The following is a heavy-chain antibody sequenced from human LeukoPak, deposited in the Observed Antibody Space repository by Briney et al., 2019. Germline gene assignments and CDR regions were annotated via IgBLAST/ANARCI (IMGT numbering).Heavy chain of an antibody. Sequence: GGSLRLSCAASGFTFDDYGMSWVRQAPGKGLEWVSYISSSSSYTNYAGSVKGRFTISRDNAKNSLYLQMNSLRAEDTAVYYCARYSSGWYGGAGFYFGYWGQGTLVTVSS. V-gene: IGHV3-11*06. CDR3: ARYSSGWYGGAGFYFGY. J-gene: IGHJ4*02. D-gene: IGHD6-19*01. CDR2: ISSSSSYT. CDR1: GFTFDDYG.